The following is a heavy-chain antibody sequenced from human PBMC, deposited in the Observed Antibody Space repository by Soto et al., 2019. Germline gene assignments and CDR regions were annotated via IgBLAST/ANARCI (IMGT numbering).Heavy chain of an antibody. CDR1: GGSISSGGYY. CDR3: ARRGLRWSCYYQGGNWFDP. Sequence: QVQLQESGPGLVKPSQTLSLTCTVSGGSISSGGYYWSWIRQHPGKGLEWIGYIYYSGSTYYNPSLKSRVTISVDTSKNQCSLKLSSVTAAATAVYYCARRGLRWSCYYQGGNWFDPWVQGTLVTVSS. CDR2: IYYSGST. V-gene: IGHV4-31*03. D-gene: IGHD3-3*01. J-gene: IGHJ5*02.